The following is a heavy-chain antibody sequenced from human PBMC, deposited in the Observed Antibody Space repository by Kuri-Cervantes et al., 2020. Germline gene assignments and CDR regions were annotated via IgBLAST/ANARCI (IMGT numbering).Heavy chain of an antibody. CDR1: GFTVSSNE. D-gene: IGHD5-12*01. Sequence: GGSLRLSCAASGFTVSSNEMSWVRQAPGKGLEWVSSISSSSSYIYYADSVKGRFTISRDNAKNSLYLQMNSLRAEDTAVYYCARVKVATISGLDYWGQGTLVTVSS. V-gene: IGHV3-21*01. CDR3: ARVKVATISGLDY. J-gene: IGHJ4*02. CDR2: ISSSSSYI.